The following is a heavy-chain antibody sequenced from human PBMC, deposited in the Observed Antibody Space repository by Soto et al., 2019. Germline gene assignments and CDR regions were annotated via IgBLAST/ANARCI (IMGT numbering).Heavy chain of an antibody. CDR1: GFTFSSYG. J-gene: IGHJ5*02. V-gene: IGHV3-30*18. Sequence: QVQLVESGGGVVQPGRSLRLSCAASGFTFSSYGMHWVRQAPGKGLEWVAVISYDGSNKYYADSVKGRFTISRDNSKNTLYLQMNSLRDEDTAVYYCAKALRFMITSLPFGPWGQGTLVTGSS. CDR2: ISYDGSNK. CDR3: AKALRFMITSLPFGP. D-gene: IGHD3-16*01.